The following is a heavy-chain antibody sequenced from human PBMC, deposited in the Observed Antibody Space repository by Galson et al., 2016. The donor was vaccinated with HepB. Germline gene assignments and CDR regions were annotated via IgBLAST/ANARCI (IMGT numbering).Heavy chain of an antibody. CDR3: ARGNRYSDWSFHYYYGLDV. D-gene: IGHD3-9*01. J-gene: IGHJ6*02. Sequence: SVKVSCKASGYTFTNYDINWVRQATGQGLEWMGWMNPNSGNADFAQSFQGRVTMTRNIAINTAYMELHSLTSDNTAVYFCARGNRYSDWSFHYYYGLDVWGQGTTVTVAS. CDR2: MNPNSGNA. CDR1: GYTFTNYD. V-gene: IGHV1-8*01.